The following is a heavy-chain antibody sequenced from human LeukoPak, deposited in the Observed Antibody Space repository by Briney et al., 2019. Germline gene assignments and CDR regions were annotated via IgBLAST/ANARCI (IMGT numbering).Heavy chain of an antibody. CDR3: ARGGTAAGTEYSSGWYVLFYYYMDV. V-gene: IGHV4-39*07. J-gene: IGHJ6*03. D-gene: IGHD6-19*01. CDR2: IYYSGST. CDR1: GGSISSTSYY. Sequence: PSETLSLTCTVSGGSISSTSYYWGWIRQPPGKGLEWLGNIYYSGSTYYNPSLKSRVTISVDTSKNQFSLKLSSVTAADTAVYYCARGGTAAGTEYSSGWYVLFYYYMDVWGKGTTVTVSS.